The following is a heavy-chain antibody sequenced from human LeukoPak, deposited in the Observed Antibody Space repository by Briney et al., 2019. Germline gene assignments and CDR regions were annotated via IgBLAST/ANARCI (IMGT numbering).Heavy chain of an antibody. D-gene: IGHD6-13*01. CDR2: IYYSGST. J-gene: IGHJ4*02. CDR3: AMAYSSSWYYFDY. CDR1: GGSIRGYF. V-gene: IGHV4-59*01. Sequence: SETLSLTCTVSGGSIRGYFWTWIRQPPGKGLEWIGYIYYSGSTNYNSSLKSRVTIAVDTSKNQFSLRLSSVTAADTAVYYCAMAYSSSWYYFDYWGQGTLVTVSS.